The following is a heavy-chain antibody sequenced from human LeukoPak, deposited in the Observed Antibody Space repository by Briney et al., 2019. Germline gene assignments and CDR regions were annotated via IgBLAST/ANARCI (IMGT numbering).Heavy chain of an antibody. CDR1: GGTFSSYA. V-gene: IGHV1-69*05. J-gene: IGHJ6*03. CDR3: ARVPQGDSSGYYWGYYYYYMDV. D-gene: IGHD3-22*01. Sequence: SVKVSCKASGGTFSSYAISWVRQAPGQGLEWMGGIIPIFGTANYAQKFQGRVTITTDESTSTAYMELSSLRSEDTAVYCCARVPQGDSSGYYWGYYYYYMDVWGKGTTVTVSS. CDR2: IIPIFGTA.